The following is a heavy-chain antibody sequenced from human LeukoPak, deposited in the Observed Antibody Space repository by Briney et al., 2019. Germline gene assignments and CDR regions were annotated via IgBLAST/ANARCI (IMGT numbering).Heavy chain of an antibody. V-gene: IGHV1-8*01. J-gene: IGHJ5*02. CDR1: GYTFTNYD. D-gene: IGHD3-16*02. Sequence: ASVKVSCTASGYTFTNYDINWVRQAPGQGLEWMGWMNPNSGNTDFAQKFQGRVTMSRDTSISTAYTELISLKFEDTAVYFCARGQTSGGVLVLYNWFDPWGQGTLVTVSS. CDR3: ARGQTSGGVLVLYNWFDP. CDR2: MNPNSGNT.